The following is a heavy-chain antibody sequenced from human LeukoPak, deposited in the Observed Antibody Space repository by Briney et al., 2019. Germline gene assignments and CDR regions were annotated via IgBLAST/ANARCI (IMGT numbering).Heavy chain of an antibody. CDR2: ISSSGSTI. V-gene: IGHV3-48*03. CDR1: GFTFSSYE. D-gene: IGHD3-10*02. CDR3: AELGITMIGGV. Sequence: GGSLRLSCAASGFTFSSYEMNWVRQAPGKGLEWVSYISSSGSTIYYADSVKGRFTISRDNAKNSLYLQMNSLRAEDTAVYCAELGITMIGGVWGKGTTVTISS. J-gene: IGHJ6*04.